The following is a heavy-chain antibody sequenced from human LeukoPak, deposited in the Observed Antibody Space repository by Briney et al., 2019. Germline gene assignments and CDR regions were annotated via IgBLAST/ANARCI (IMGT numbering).Heavy chain of an antibody. CDR1: GFTFSIYS. V-gene: IGHV3-21*06. CDR3: ARDQVTAEGRAFDI. CDR2: ISSSSSYI. D-gene: IGHD2-21*02. J-gene: IGHJ3*02. Sequence: TGGSLRLSCAASGFTFSIYSINWVRQAPGRGLEWVSSISSSSSYIHYADSVKGRCTISRDNAKNSLSLQMNSLRAEDTATYYCARDQVTAEGRAFDIWGQGTMVTVSS.